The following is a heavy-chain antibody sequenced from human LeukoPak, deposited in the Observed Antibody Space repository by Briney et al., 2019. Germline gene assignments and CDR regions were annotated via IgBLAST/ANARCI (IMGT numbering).Heavy chain of an antibody. CDR1: GFTFSSYW. Sequence: PGGSLRLSCAASGFTFSSYWMHWVRQAPGKGLVWVSGINSDGSSTSYADSVKGRFTISRDNAKNTLYLQMNSLRAEDTAVYYCARADTEYYYNSSGYYYDYWGQGTLVTVSS. CDR3: ARADTEYYYNSSGYYYDY. J-gene: IGHJ4*02. V-gene: IGHV3-74*01. D-gene: IGHD3-22*01. CDR2: INSDGSST.